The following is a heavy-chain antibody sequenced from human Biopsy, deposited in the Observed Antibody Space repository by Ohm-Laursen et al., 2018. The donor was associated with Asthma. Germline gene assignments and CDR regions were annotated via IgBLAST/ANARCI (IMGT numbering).Heavy chain of an antibody. CDR2: HDHEEGGT. D-gene: IGHD4-17*01. Sequence: ASSVKVSCKISGYSLTDLSMHWVRQAPGQGLEWTGGHDHEEGGTVNARRFQGRVTMTEDTSTDTAHMELSSLSSDDTAVYYCASDFPKDYVRYNFQFWGQGTLVTVSS. V-gene: IGHV1-24*01. CDR1: GYSLTDLS. J-gene: IGHJ4*02. CDR3: ASDFPKDYVRYNFQF.